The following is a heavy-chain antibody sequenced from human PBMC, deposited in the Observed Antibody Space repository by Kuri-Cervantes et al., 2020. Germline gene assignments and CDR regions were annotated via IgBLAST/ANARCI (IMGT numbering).Heavy chain of an antibody. Sequence: SVKVSCKASGGTFSSYNISWVRQAPGQGLEWMGGVIPIFGRANYAQKFQGRVTITRDNSTSTAYMDMSRLRSDDTAVYYCARAEPDYPYEFWSGNDDGGGSYSFDYWGQGTLVTVSS. J-gene: IGHJ4*02. CDR2: VIPIFGRA. D-gene: IGHD3-3*01. CDR1: GGTFSSYN. V-gene: IGHV1-69*05. CDR3: ARAEPDYPYEFWSGNDDGGGSYSFDY.